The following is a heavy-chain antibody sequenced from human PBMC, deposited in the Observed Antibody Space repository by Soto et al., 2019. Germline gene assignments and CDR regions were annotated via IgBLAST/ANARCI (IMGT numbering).Heavy chain of an antibody. Sequence: ASVKVSCKASGYTFTGYYMHWVRQAPGQGLEWMGWINPNSGGTNYAQKFQGWVTMTRDTSISTAYMELSRLRSDDTAVYDCARAPDIVVVPAAIPREDYYYYGMDVWGQGTTVTVSS. V-gene: IGHV1-2*04. CDR3: ARAPDIVVVPAAIPREDYYYYGMDV. CDR2: INPNSGGT. D-gene: IGHD2-2*02. CDR1: GYTFTGYY. J-gene: IGHJ6*02.